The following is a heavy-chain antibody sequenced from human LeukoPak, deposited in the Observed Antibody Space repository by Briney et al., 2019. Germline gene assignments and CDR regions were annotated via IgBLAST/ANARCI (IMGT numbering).Heavy chain of an antibody. Sequence: SETLSLTCAVYGGSFSGYYWSCIRQPPGKGLEWIGEINHSGSTNYNPSLKSRVTILVDTSRNQFSLKLSSVTAADTAVYYCSRGHSPVTSKVSYFQHWGQGTLVTVSS. CDR1: GGSFSGYY. V-gene: IGHV4-34*01. D-gene: IGHD4-17*01. J-gene: IGHJ1*01. CDR2: INHSGST. CDR3: SRGHSPVTSKVSYFQH.